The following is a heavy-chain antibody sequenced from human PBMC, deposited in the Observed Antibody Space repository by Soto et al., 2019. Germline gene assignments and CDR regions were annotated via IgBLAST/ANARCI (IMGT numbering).Heavy chain of an antibody. CDR3: AKEERSQYFDY. Sequence: GSLRLSCAASGFTFSSYAMSWVRQAPGKGLEWVSSISVSGGSTYYSDSVKGRFTISGDNSKSTLYLQMNSLRAEDTAVYYCAKEERSQYFDYWGQGPLVTVSS. V-gene: IGHV3-23*01. J-gene: IGHJ4*02. CDR1: GFTFSSYA. CDR2: ISVSGGST.